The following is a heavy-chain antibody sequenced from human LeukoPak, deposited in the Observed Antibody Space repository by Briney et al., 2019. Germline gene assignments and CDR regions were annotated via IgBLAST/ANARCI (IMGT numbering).Heavy chain of an antibody. CDR1: GYTFTSYG. D-gene: IGHD3-3*01. V-gene: IGHV1-18*01. CDR2: ISAYNGNT. Sequence: ASVKVSCKASGYTFTSYGIRWVRQAPGQGLEWMGWISAYNGNTNYAQKLQGRVTMTTDTSTSTAYMELRSLRSDDTAVYYCAREGGYYDFWSGYLNYYYYMDVWGKGTTVTVSS. J-gene: IGHJ6*03. CDR3: AREGGYYDFWSGYLNYYYYMDV.